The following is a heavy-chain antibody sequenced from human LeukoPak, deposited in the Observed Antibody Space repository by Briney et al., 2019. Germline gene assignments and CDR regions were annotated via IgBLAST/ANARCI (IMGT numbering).Heavy chain of an antibody. CDR1: GGSFSGYY. Sequence: SETLSLTCAVYGGSFSGYYWSWIRQPPGKGLEWIGEINHSGGTNYNPSLKSRVTISVDTSKNQFSLKLSSVTAADTAVYYCARGSLVMGDYWGQGTLVTVSS. CDR2: INHSGGT. J-gene: IGHJ4*02. D-gene: IGHD3-22*01. CDR3: ARGSLVMGDY. V-gene: IGHV4-34*01.